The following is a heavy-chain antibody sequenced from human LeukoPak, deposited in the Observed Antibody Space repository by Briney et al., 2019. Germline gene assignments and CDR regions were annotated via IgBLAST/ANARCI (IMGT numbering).Heavy chain of an antibody. J-gene: IGHJ5*02. CDR1: GYSISSGYY. V-gene: IGHV4-38-2*02. CDR2: IYHSGST. Sequence: SETLSLTCTVSGYSISSGYYWGWIRQPPGKGLEWIRSIYHSGSTYYNPSLKSRVTISVDTSKNQFSLKLSSVTAADTAVYYCARIAARPGWFDPWGQGTLVTVSS. CDR3: ARIAARPGWFDP. D-gene: IGHD6-6*01.